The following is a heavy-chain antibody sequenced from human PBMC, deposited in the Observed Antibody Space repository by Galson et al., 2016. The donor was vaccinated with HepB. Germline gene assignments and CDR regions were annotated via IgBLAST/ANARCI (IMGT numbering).Heavy chain of an antibody. D-gene: IGHD3-22*01. CDR3: AGAFYYGSSGWGPAALDI. CDR2: IWHDGSLK. CDR1: GFIFSSYA. J-gene: IGHJ3*02. V-gene: IGHV3-33*08. Sequence: LRLSCAASGFIFSSYAMHWVRQAPGKGLEWVAVIWHDGSLKYYADSVKGRFTISRDNSKNMLYLQMNGLRVEDTAVYYCAGAFYYGSSGWGPAALDIWGQGTVVTVSS.